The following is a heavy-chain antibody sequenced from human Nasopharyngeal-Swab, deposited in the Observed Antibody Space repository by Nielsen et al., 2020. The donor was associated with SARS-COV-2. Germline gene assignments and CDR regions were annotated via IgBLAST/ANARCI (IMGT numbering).Heavy chain of an antibody. J-gene: IGHJ4*02. CDR2: IKSKTDGGTT. V-gene: IGHV3-15*01. Sequence: GGSLRLSCAASGFIFSNAWMSWVRQAPGKGLEWVGRIKSKTDGGTTDYAAPVKGRFTISRDDSKNTLYLQMNSLKTEDTAVYYCTTIVGANGGDGYWGQGTLVTVSS. CDR3: TTIVGANGGDGY. D-gene: IGHD1-26*01. CDR1: GFIFSNAW.